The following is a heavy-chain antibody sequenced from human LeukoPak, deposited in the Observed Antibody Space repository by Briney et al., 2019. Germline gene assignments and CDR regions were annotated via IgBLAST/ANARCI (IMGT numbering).Heavy chain of an antibody. J-gene: IGHJ3*02. D-gene: IGHD2-15*01. CDR2: IRYDGSNK. Sequence: SGGSLRLSCAAPGFTFSSYWMHWVRQAPGKGLEWVAFIRYDGSNKYYADSVKGRFTISRDNSKNTLYLQMNSLRAEDTAVYYCAKDQGGYCSGGSCYADAFDIWGQGTMVTVSS. CDR1: GFTFSSYW. CDR3: AKDQGGYCSGGSCYADAFDI. V-gene: IGHV3-30*02.